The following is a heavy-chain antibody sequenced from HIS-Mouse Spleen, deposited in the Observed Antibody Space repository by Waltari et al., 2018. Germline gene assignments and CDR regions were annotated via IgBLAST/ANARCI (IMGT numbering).Heavy chain of an antibody. CDR3: ARAPTGFLEWFDAFDI. CDR1: GCSSSSSSYS. V-gene: IGHV4-39*07. D-gene: IGHD3-3*01. Sequence: QLQLQESGPGLVKPSETLSLTCPFSGCSSSSSSYSRGWIRQPPGKGLEWIGSIYYSGSTYYNPSLKSRVTISVDTSKNQFSLKLSSVTAADTAVYYCARAPTGFLEWFDAFDIWGQGTMVTVSS. J-gene: IGHJ3*02. CDR2: IYYSGST.